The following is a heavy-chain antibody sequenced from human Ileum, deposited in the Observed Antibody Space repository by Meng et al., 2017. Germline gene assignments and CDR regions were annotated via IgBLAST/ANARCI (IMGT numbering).Heavy chain of an antibody. CDR2: INAGIGDT. D-gene: IGHD1-26*01. CDR1: GYTFINNA. CDR3: ARDRGATYSFDY. Sequence: QVQLVQSGAEVKKPGASVKVSCKASGYTFINNALHWMRQAPGQSLEWVGWINAGIGDTKYSQNLQGRVTITRDTSASTTYMELRSLKSEDTATYYCARDRGATYSFDYWGQGTLVTRLL. V-gene: IGHV1-3*01. J-gene: IGHJ4*02.